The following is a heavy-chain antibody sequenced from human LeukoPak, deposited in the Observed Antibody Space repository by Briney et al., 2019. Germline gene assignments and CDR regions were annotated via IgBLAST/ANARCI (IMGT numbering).Heavy chain of an antibody. CDR3: ARDASSGWNPSWFDP. Sequence: ASVKVSCKASGGTFSSYAISWVRQAPGLGLEWMGRIIPIFGTANYAQKFQGRVTITTDESTSTAYMELSSLRSEDTAVYYCARDASSGWNPSWFDPWGQGTLVTVSS. V-gene: IGHV1-69*05. CDR2: IIPIFGTA. CDR1: GGTFSSYA. J-gene: IGHJ5*02. D-gene: IGHD6-19*01.